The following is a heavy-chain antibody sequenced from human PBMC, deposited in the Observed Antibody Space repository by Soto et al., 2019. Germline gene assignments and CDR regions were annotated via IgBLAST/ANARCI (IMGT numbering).Heavy chain of an antibody. D-gene: IGHD6-6*01. Sequence: GESLKISCMGSGYIFANDWIAWVRQMPGKGLEWMGIIFPGDSDTRYSPSFQGQVTISADKSINTAYLQWSSLMASDTAVYYCARRVAAHPYFDFWGKGALVTVSS. J-gene: IGHJ4*02. V-gene: IGHV5-51*01. CDR2: IFPGDSDT. CDR3: ARRVAAHPYFDF. CDR1: GYIFANDW.